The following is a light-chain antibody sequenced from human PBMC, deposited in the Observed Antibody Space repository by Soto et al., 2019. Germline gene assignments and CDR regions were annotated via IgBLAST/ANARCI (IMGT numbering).Light chain of an antibody. CDR2: TTS. CDR1: QSISSY. V-gene: IGKV1-39*01. J-gene: IGKJ1*01. CDR3: QQSYTSPWT. Sequence: DVQMTQSPSSLSASVGDRVTITCRASQSISSYLNWYQQKPGKAPKLLIYTTSSLQTGVPSRFSGSGSGTAFSLTINSLQPEDFATYYCQQSYTSPWTFGQGTKVEIK.